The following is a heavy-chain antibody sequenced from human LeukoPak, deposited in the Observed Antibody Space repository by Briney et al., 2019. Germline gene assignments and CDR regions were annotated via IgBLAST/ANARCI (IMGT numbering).Heavy chain of an antibody. D-gene: IGHD5-12*01. CDR2: ISGSGGST. V-gene: IGHV3-23*01. Sequence: PGGSLRLSCAASGFTFSSYAMSWVRQAPGKGLEWVSAISGSGGSTYYADSVKGRFTISRDNSKNTLYLQMNSLRAEDTAVYYCAKDQIVAKGYYYYYYMDVWGKGTTVTVS. CDR3: AKDQIVAKGYYYYYYMDV. J-gene: IGHJ6*03. CDR1: GFTFSSYA.